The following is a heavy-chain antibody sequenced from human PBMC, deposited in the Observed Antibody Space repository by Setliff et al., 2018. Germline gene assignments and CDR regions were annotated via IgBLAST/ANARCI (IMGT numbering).Heavy chain of an antibody. D-gene: IGHD3-10*01. J-gene: IGHJ6*03. V-gene: IGHV3-53*01. CDR3: ARDATRFKMYRGIKIRFYHIDV. CDR1: GVTVSAYD. Sequence: GGSLRLSCAASGVTVSAYDMSWVRQAPGKGLEWVSLLDNDGSTYYSDSVKGRFTISRDNARNSLFLQLTSLRAEDTAVYYCARDATRFKMYRGIKIRFYHIDVWGKGTTVTVSS. CDR2: LDNDGST.